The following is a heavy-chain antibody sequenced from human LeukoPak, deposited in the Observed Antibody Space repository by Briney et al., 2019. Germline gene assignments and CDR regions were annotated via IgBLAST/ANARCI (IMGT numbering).Heavy chain of an antibody. CDR1: GYTLTELP. D-gene: IGHD3-10*01. Sequence: GASVKVSCKVSGYTLTELPMHWVRQAPGKGLEWTGGFDPEDGETIYAQKFQGRVTMTEDTSTDTAYMELSSLTSDDTAVYYCATDLAMVRGVIGGDYWGQGTLVTVSS. CDR3: ATDLAMVRGVIGGDY. J-gene: IGHJ4*02. V-gene: IGHV1-24*01. CDR2: FDPEDGET.